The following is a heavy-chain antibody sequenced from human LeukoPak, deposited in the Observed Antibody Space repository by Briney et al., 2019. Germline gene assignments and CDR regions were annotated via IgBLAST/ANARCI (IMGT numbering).Heavy chain of an antibody. Sequence: PGGYLRLSCGATGFTFSSYAMSWLRQAPGKGLDGVSVISGSGGSTYYAASVKGRFTISRDNSKNTLFLQMNSLRAEDTAVYYCAKTDDIAVAGAHFDYWGQGTLVTVSS. D-gene: IGHD6-19*01. V-gene: IGHV3-23*01. CDR1: GFTFSSYA. CDR2: ISGSGGST. J-gene: IGHJ4*02. CDR3: AKTDDIAVAGAHFDY.